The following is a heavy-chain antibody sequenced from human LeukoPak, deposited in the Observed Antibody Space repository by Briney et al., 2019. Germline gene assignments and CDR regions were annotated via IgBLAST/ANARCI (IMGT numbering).Heavy chain of an antibody. CDR3: TTVIIPLLGYAFDI. CDR2: IKSKTDGGTT. V-gene: IGHV3-15*01. J-gene: IGHJ3*02. CDR1: GFTFSNAW. D-gene: IGHD5-12*01. Sequence: PGRSLRLSCAASGFTFSNAWMSWVRQAPGKGLEWVGRIKSKTDGGTTDYAAPVKGRFTISRDDSKNTLYLQMNSLKTEDTAVYYCTTVIIPLLGYAFDIWGQGTMVTVSS.